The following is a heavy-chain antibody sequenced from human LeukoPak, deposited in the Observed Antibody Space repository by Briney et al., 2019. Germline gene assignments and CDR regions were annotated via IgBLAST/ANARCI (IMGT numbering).Heavy chain of an antibody. CDR1: GFTFSSYS. CDR3: ARGRRYCGGDCYVPYYFDY. J-gene: IGHJ4*02. D-gene: IGHD2-21*02. V-gene: IGHV3-21*01. CDR2: ISSSSSHI. Sequence: GGSLRLSCAASGFTFSSYSMNWVRQAPGKGLEWVSSISSSSSHIYYADSVKGRFTISRDNAKNSLYLQMNSLRAEDTAVYYCARGRRYCGGDCYVPYYFDYWGQGTLVTVSS.